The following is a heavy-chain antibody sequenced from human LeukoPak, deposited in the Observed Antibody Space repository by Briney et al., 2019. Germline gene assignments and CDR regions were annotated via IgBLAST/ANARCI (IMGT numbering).Heavy chain of an antibody. V-gene: IGHV4-61*02. J-gene: IGHJ4*02. CDR3: ARALAVAGTSGDLDY. Sequence: SETLSLTCTVSGGSISSGSYYWSWIRQPAGKGLEWIGRIYTSGSTNYNPSLKSRVTISVDTSKNQFSLKLSSVTAADTAVYYCARALAVAGTSGDLDYWGQGTLVTVSS. CDR1: GGSISSGSYY. CDR2: IYTSGST. D-gene: IGHD6-19*01.